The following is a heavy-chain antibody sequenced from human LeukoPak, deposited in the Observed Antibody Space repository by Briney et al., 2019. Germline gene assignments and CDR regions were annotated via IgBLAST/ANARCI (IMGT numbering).Heavy chain of an antibody. Sequence: SETLSLTCAVYGGSFSGYYWSWIRQPPGKGLEWIGEINHSGSTNYNPSLKSRVTISVDTSKNQLSLKLSSVTAADTAVYYCARGIRITMVRGVIYDYWGQGTLVTVSS. CDR3: ARGIRITMVRGVIYDY. D-gene: IGHD3-10*01. CDR2: INHSGST. V-gene: IGHV4-34*01. J-gene: IGHJ4*02. CDR1: GGSFSGYY.